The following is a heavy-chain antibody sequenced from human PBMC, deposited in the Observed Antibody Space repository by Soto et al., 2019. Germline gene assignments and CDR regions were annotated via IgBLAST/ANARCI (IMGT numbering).Heavy chain of an antibody. CDR3: AIVGATLNYYYGMDF. CDR2: ISAYNGNT. J-gene: IGHJ6*02. Sequence: ASVKVSCKASGYTFTSYGISWVRQAPGQGLEWMGWISAYNGNTNYAQKLQGRVTMTTDTSTSTAYMELRSLRSDDTAVYYCAIVGATLNYYYGMDFWGQGTTVTVSS. V-gene: IGHV1-18*01. CDR1: GYTFTSYG. D-gene: IGHD1-26*01.